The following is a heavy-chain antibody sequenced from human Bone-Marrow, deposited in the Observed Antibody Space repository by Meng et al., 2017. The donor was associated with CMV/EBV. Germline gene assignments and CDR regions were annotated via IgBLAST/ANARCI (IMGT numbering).Heavy chain of an antibody. CDR1: GFTVSSNY. CDR3: ARSVPGATGGYYFDY. J-gene: IGHJ4*02. CDR2: IYSVGST. D-gene: IGHD1-26*01. V-gene: IGHV3-53*01. Sequence: GGSLRLSCAASGFTVSSNYMSWVRQAPGKGLEWVSVIYSVGSTYYADSVKGRFTISRENAKNSLYLQMNSLRAGDTAVYYCARSVPGATGGYYFDYWGQGTLVTVSS.